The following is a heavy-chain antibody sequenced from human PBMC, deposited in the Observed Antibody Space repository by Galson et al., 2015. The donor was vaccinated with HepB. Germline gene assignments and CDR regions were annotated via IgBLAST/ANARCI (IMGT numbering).Heavy chain of an antibody. CDR2: ISGNSDYI. D-gene: IGHD7-27*01. CDR3: ASESWGSFEF. CDR1: DFTFTTYT. V-gene: IGHV3-21*01. Sequence: SLRLSCAASDFTFTTYTMNWVRQAPRKGLEWVSSISGNSDYIYYADSVKGRFTISRDNAKNSLYLQMNSLRAEDTAVYYCASESWGSFEFWGQETLVTVSS. J-gene: IGHJ4*02.